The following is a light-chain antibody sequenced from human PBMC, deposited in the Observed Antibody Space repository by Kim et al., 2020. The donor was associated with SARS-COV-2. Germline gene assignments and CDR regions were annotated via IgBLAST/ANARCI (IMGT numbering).Light chain of an antibody. CDR2: EDT. Sequence: SYELTQPPSVSVSPGQTASITCSGDILGDKYASWYQQKTGQSPLLVIYEDTNRPSGVPERVSGSKSGNTATLTISGTHYMDEAAYYCQAWDSRTVVFGGGTKLTVL. CDR3: QAWDSRTVV. J-gene: IGLJ3*02. CDR1: ILGDKY. V-gene: IGLV3-1*01.